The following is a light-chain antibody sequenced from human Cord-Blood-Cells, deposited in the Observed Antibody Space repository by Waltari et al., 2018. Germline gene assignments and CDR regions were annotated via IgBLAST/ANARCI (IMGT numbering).Light chain of an antibody. CDR1: RSDVGSYNL. J-gene: IGLJ3*02. V-gene: IGLV2-23*02. CDR3: CAYAGSSTWV. Sequence: QSALTQPASVSGSPGQSLTITCTATRSDVGSYNLVSWYQQHPGKAPKLMIYEVSKRPSGVSNRFAGTKSGNTASLTISGLQAEDEADYYCCAYAGSSTWVFGGGTKLTVL. CDR2: EVS.